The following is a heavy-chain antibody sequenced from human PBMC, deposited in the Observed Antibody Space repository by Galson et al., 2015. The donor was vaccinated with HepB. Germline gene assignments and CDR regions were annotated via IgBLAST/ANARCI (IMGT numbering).Heavy chain of an antibody. CDR3: ARGLNFWSGSYGMDV. D-gene: IGHD3-3*01. CDR2: IIPIFGTA. J-gene: IGHJ6*02. Sequence: SVKVSCKASGGTFSSYAISWVRQAPGQGLEWMGGIIPIFGTANYAQKFQGRVTITADESTSTACMELSSLRSEDTAVYYCARGLNFWSGSYGMDVWGQGTTVTVSS. V-gene: IGHV1-69*13. CDR1: GGTFSSYA.